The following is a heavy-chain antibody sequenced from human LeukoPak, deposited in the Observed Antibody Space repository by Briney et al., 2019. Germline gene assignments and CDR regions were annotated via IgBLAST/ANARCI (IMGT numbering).Heavy chain of an antibody. CDR3: ASSCTSTSCYLPQW. V-gene: IGHV3-9*01. Sequence: GRSLRLSCAASGFTFDDYAMHWVRQAPGKGLEWVSGISWNSGSIGYADSVKGRFTISRDNAKNSLYLQMNSLRAEDTAVYYCASSCTSTSCYLPQWWGQGTLVTVSS. CDR2: ISWNSGSI. D-gene: IGHD2-2*01. J-gene: IGHJ4*02. CDR1: GFTFDDYA.